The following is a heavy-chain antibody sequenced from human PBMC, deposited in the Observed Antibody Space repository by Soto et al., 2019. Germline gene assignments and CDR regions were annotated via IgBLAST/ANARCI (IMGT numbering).Heavy chain of an antibody. CDR1: GGSISSGNYY. Sequence: QVQLQESGPGLVKPSQTLSLTCTVSGGSISSGNYYWSWIRQPPGKGLEWIGFISYSGSTYYNAPLKSRVTISEDTPKNQFSRNLNSVTAADAAGYYCATMGSSATGLYYLHNWSQGPLVPVSS. V-gene: IGHV4-30-4*01. J-gene: IGHJ4*02. CDR3: ATMGSSATGLYYLHN. CDR2: ISYSGST. D-gene: IGHD3-10*01.